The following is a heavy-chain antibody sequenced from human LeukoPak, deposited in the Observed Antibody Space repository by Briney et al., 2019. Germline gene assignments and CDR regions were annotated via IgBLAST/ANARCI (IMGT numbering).Heavy chain of an antibody. J-gene: IGHJ4*02. Sequence: SETLSLTCTVSGGSISSYYWSWVRQPPGKGLEWIGFVYYTGSTNYSPSLKSRVTISVDTSKNQFSLKLRSVTAADTAVYYCARDRAIYYYDSSGYRAPYYFDYWGQGTLVTVSS. CDR2: VYYTGST. V-gene: IGHV4-59*12. D-gene: IGHD3-22*01. CDR3: ARDRAIYYYDSSGYRAPYYFDY. CDR1: GGSISSYY.